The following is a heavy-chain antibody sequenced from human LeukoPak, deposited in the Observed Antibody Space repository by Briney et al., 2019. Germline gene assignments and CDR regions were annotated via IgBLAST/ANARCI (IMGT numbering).Heavy chain of an antibody. V-gene: IGHV4-59*12. CDR2: IYYSGSI. CDR1: GGSISSYY. CDR3: ASACFQCGLGSDWFDP. D-gene: IGHD2-21*01. J-gene: IGHJ5*02. Sequence: SETLSLTCTVSGGSISSYYWSWIRQPPGKGLEWIGYIYYSGSIKYNPSLKSRVTMSVDTSKNQFSLKLSSVTAADTAVYYCASACFQCGLGSDWFDPWGQGTLVTVSS.